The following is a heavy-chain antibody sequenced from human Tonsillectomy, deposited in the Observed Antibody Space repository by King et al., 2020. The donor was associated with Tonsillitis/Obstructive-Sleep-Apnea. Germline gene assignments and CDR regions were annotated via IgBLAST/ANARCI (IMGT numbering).Heavy chain of an antibody. D-gene: IGHD3-10*01. CDR1: GDSISSNGHY. CDR2: IFYSGSS. V-gene: IGHV4-39*01. J-gene: IGHJ5*02. Sequence: LQLQESGPGLVKPSETLSLTCTVSGDSISSNGHYWDWIRQPPGKGLEWIGRIFYSGSSYYNPSLKGRVTTSVDTSKNQFSLMVSSVTAADTAVYYCARHPSIGSYQIWFDPWRPGILVPVSS. CDR3: ARHPSIGSYQIWFDP.